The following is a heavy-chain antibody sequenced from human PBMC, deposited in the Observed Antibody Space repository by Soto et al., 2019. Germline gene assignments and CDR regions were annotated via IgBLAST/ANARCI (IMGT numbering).Heavy chain of an antibody. D-gene: IGHD6-13*01. CDR3: AITGYSSSWYRKGWFDP. CDR2: MNPNSGNT. J-gene: IGHJ5*02. CDR1: GYTFTSYD. V-gene: IGHV1-8*01. Sequence: QVQLVQSGAEVKKPGASVKVSCKASGYTFTSYDINWVRQATGQGLGWMGWMNPNSGNTAYAQKFQGRVTMTRNTSISTAYMELSSLRSEDTAVYYCAITGYSSSWYRKGWFDPWGQGTLVTVSS.